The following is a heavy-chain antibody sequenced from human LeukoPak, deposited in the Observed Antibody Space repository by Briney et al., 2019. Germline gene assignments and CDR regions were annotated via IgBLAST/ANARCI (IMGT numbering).Heavy chain of an antibody. Sequence: PSETLSLTCTVSGGSISSGGYYWSWIRQHPGKGLEWIGYIYYSGSTYYNPSLKSRVTISVDTSKNQFSLKPSSVTAADTAVYYCARDRNGDYVGSYYYYGMDVWGQGTTVTVSS. J-gene: IGHJ6*02. CDR3: ARDRNGDYVGSYYYYGMDV. D-gene: IGHD4-17*01. CDR2: IYYSGST. CDR1: GGSISSGGYY. V-gene: IGHV4-31*03.